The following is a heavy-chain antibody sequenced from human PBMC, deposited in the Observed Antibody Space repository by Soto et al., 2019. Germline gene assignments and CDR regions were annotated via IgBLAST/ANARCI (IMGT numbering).Heavy chain of an antibody. CDR3: ARGGEMATASDY. D-gene: IGHD5-18*01. Sequence: GGSLRLSCAASGFTFSSYEMNWVRQAPGKGLEWVSYISSSGSTIYYADSVKGRFTISRDNAKNSLYLQMSSLRAEDTAVYYCARGGEMATASDYWGQGTLVTVSS. CDR2: ISSSGSTI. J-gene: IGHJ4*02. CDR1: GFTFSSYE. V-gene: IGHV3-48*03.